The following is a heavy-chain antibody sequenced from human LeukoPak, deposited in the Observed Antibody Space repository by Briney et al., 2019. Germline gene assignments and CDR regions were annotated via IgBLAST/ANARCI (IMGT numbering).Heavy chain of an antibody. V-gene: IGHV4-4*02. CDR2: IYHSGST. D-gene: IGHD3-10*01. Sequence: PSGTLSLTCAVSGGSISSSNWWSWIRQPPGKGLEWIGEIYHSGSTNYNPSLKSRVTISVDKSKTQFSLKLSSVTAADTAVYYCARDWYGSGSSHAFDIWGQGTMVTVSS. CDR3: ARDWYGSGSSHAFDI. J-gene: IGHJ3*02. CDR1: GGSISSSNW.